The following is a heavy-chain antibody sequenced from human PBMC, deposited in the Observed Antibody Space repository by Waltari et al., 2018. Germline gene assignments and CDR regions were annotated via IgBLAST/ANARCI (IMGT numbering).Heavy chain of an antibody. CDR1: GFTFSSYA. CDR2: IRGSGGST. CDR3: ATYDHYYDSSGYFDY. V-gene: IGHV3-23*01. Sequence: EVQLLESGGGLVQPGGSLRLSCAASGFTFSSYAMSWVRQAPGKGLEWVSAIRGSGGSTYYADSLKGRFTISRDNSKNTLYLQMNSLRAEDTAVYYCATYDHYYDSSGYFDYWGQGTLVTVSS. D-gene: IGHD3-22*01. J-gene: IGHJ4*02.